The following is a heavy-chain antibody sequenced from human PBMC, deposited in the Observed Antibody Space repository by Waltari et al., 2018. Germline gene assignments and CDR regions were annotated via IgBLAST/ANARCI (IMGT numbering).Heavy chain of an antibody. CDR2: IQPGDSET. J-gene: IGHJ3*02. CDR1: GYTFSNYW. Sequence: EEQLLQSGAEMTKPGESLKISCEASGYTFSNYWIAWVRQKPGKGLEWLGIIQPGDSETKYRPSFQGQVTISVDKSINSTYLQWSSLRASDTAIFYCARQSVVSAHGDAFDIWGQGTRVIVSS. V-gene: IGHV5-51*01. CDR3: ARQSVVSAHGDAFDI. D-gene: IGHD3-22*01.